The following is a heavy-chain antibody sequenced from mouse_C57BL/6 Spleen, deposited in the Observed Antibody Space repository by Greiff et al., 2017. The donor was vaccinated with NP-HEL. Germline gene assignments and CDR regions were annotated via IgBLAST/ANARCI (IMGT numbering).Heavy chain of an antibody. CDR3: ARAEYLRPMDY. Sequence: VQLQESGAELARPGASVKLSCKASGYTFTSYGISWVKQRTGQGLEWIGEIYPRSGNTYYNEKFKGKATLTADKSSSTAYMELRSLTSEDSAVYFCARAEYLRPMDYWGQGTSVTVSS. CDR2: IYPRSGNT. CDR1: GYTFTSYG. J-gene: IGHJ4*01. D-gene: IGHD2-10*02. V-gene: IGHV1-81*01.